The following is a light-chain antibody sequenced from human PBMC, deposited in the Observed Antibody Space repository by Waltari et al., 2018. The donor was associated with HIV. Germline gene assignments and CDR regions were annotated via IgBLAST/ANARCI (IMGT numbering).Light chain of an antibody. J-gene: IGKJ1*01. CDR1: QSVNSF. CDR3: QQRSSWPPT. Sequence: EIVFTQSPATLSLSPGERATLSCRASQSVNSFLAWYQQKPGQAPRLLIYDASNRATGIPARFSGSASGTDFTLTISSLEPEDFAVYYCQQRSSWPPTFGQGTKVEIK. CDR2: DAS. V-gene: IGKV3-11*01.